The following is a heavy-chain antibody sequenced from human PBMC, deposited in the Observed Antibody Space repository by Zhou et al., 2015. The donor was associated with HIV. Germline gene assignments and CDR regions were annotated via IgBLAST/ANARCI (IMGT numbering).Heavy chain of an antibody. CDR1: GYTFTSYG. CDR3: ATEGSGTSALGY. V-gene: IGHV1-69*13. Sequence: QVHLVQSASEVKEPGASVKVSCKTSGYTFTSYGITWVRQAPGQGLEWMGGIIPISGTANYAQKFQGRVTITADESTSTGYMEMSSLRSDDTAVYYCATEGSGTSALGYWGQGTLVTVSS. D-gene: IGHD6-19*01. CDR2: IIPISGTA. J-gene: IGHJ4*02.